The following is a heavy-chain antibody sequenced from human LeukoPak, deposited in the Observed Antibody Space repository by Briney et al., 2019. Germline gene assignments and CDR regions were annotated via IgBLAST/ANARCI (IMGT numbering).Heavy chain of an antibody. V-gene: IGHV4-34*01. CDR2: INHSGST. D-gene: IGHD3-22*01. J-gene: IGHJ4*02. CDR3: ARMDYYDSLGYRENSEFDY. Sequence: SETLSLTCAVYGGSFSGYYWSWIRQPPGKGLEWIGEINHSGSTNYNPSLKSRVTISVDTSKNQFSLKLSSVTAADTAVYYCARMDYYDSLGYRENSEFDYWGQGTLVTVSS. CDR1: GGSFSGYY.